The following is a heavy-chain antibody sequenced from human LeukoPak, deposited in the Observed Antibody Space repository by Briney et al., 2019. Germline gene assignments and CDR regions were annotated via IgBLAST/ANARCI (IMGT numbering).Heavy chain of an antibody. J-gene: IGHJ6*02. CDR3: ARDPSSYYYYGMDV. Sequence: GGSLRLSCAASGFTFSSYSMNWVRQAPGKGLEWVAVIWYDGSNKYYADSVKGRFTISRDNSKNTLYLQMNSLRAEDTAVYYCARDPSSYYYYGMDVWGQGTTVTVSS. D-gene: IGHD6-6*01. CDR2: IWYDGSNK. CDR1: GFTFSSYS. V-gene: IGHV3-33*08.